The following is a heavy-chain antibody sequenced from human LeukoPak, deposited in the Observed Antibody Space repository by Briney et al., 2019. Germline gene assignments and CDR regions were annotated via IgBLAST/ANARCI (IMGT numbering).Heavy chain of an antibody. J-gene: IGHJ6*03. CDR3: ASNFDGNYYYYYYMDV. CDR1: GGSISSGSYY. D-gene: IGHD3-9*01. Sequence: SQTLSLTCTVSGGSISSGSYYWRWIRQPAGKGLEWIGYIYYSGSTNYNPSLKSRITISVDTSKNQFSLKLSSVTAADTAVYYCASNFDGNYYYYYYMDVWGKGTTVTVSS. V-gene: IGHV4-61*10. CDR2: IYYSGST.